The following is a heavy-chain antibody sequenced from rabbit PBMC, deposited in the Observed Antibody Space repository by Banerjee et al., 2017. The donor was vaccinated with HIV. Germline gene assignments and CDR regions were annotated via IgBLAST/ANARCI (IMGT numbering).Heavy chain of an antibody. D-gene: IGHD7-1*01. J-gene: IGHJ4*01. Sequence: QEQLEESGGDLVKPEGSLTLTCTASGFSFSSRDWICWVRQAPGKGLEWIAGINTSSGNTVYPTWAKGRFTISRTSPTTITLPITSLTAPGTANYFCARDLPAVTGWNFSLWGPGALVTVS. CDR2: INTSSGNT. CDR3: ARDLPAVTGWNFSL. CDR1: GFSFSSRDW. V-gene: IGHV1S45*01.